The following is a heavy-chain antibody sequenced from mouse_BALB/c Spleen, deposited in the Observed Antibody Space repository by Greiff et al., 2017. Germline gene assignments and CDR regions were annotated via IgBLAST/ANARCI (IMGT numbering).Heavy chain of an antibody. V-gene: IGHV5-17*02. CDR2: ISSGSSTI. Sequence: EVKLMESGGGLVQPGGSRKLSCAASGFTFSSFGMHWVRQAPEKGLEWVAYISSGSSTIYYADTVKGRFTISRDNPKNTLFLQMTSLRSEDTAMYYCARLEPFAYWGQGTLVTVSA. J-gene: IGHJ3*01. CDR1: GFTFSSFG. CDR3: ARLEPFAY.